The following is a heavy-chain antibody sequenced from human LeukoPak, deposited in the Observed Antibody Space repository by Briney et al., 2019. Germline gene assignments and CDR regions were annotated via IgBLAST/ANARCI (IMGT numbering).Heavy chain of an antibody. J-gene: IGHJ5*02. CDR2: ISAYNGNT. CDR3: ARANIVVVPAARRWFDP. V-gene: IGHV1-18*01. Sequence: GASVKVSCKASGYTFTSYGISLVRQAPGQGLEWMGWISAYNGNTNYAQKLQGRATMTTDTSTSTAYMELRSLRSDDAAVYYCARANIVVVPAARRWFDPWGQGTLVTVSS. CDR1: GYTFTSYG. D-gene: IGHD2-2*01.